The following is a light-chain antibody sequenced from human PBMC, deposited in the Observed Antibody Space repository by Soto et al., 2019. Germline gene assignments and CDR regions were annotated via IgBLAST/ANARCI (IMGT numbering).Light chain of an antibody. Sequence: QSARTQPASVSGSPGQSITISCTGTSSDVGGYNYVSWYQQHPGKAPKLMIYDVSNRPSGVSNRFSGSKSGNTASLTISGLQAEDEADYYCSSYTSSSTLAVFGTGTKSPS. J-gene: IGLJ1*01. CDR2: DVS. CDR1: SSDVGGYNY. CDR3: SSYTSSSTLAV. V-gene: IGLV2-14*01.